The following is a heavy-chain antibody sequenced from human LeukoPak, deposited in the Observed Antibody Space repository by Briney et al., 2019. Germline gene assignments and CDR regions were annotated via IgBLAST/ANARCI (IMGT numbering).Heavy chain of an antibody. CDR3: ARVIAVAGSPFDY. D-gene: IGHD6-19*01. Sequence: SETLSLTCAVYGGSFSGYYWSWIRQPPGKGLEWIGEINNSGSTNYNPSLKSRVTISVDTSKNQFSLKLSSVTAADTAVYYCARVIAVAGSPFDYWGQGTLVTVSS. CDR2: INNSGST. J-gene: IGHJ4*02. V-gene: IGHV4-34*01. CDR1: GGSFSGYY.